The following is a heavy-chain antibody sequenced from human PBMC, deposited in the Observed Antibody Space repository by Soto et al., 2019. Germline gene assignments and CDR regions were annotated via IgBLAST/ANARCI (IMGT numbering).Heavy chain of an antibody. CDR2: ISSGGSSK. D-gene: IGHD6-13*01. CDR3: ARGAAAGGNFDY. Sequence: QVQLVESGGGLVKPGGSLRLSCTASGIIFSDYYMNWIRQAPGKGLDWISDISSGGSSKHYADSVKGRFTISRDNAKTPLYLQMNSLRAEDTAVYYCARGAAAGGNFDYWGQGTLVTVSS. CDR1: GIIFSDYY. J-gene: IGHJ4*02. V-gene: IGHV3-11*01.